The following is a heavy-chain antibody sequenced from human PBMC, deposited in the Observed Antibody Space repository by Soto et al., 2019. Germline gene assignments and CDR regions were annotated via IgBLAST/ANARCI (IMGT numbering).Heavy chain of an antibody. CDR1: GFTFSSYA. V-gene: IGHV3-23*01. D-gene: IGHD2-2*01. Sequence: PGGSLRLSCAASGFTFSSYAMSWVRQAPGKGLEWVSAISGSGGSTYYADSVKGRFTISRDNSKNTLYLQMNSLRAEDTAVYYCAKSEDIVVVPAALADYWGQGTLVTVSS. J-gene: IGHJ4*02. CDR2: ISGSGGST. CDR3: AKSEDIVVVPAALADY.